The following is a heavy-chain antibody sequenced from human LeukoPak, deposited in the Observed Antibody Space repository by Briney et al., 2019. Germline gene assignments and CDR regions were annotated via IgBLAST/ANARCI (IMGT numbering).Heavy chain of an antibody. V-gene: IGHV1-8*01. Sequence: ASVKVSCKASGYTFTSYDINWVRQATGQGLEWMGWMNPNSGNTGYAQKFQGRVTMTRNTSISTAYMELSSLRSEDTAVYYCARCSSGDGYYYYYYGMDVWGRGTTVTVSS. CDR2: MNPNSGNT. CDR3: ARCSSGDGYYYYYYGMDV. CDR1: GYTFTSYD. J-gene: IGHJ6*02. D-gene: IGHD6-19*01.